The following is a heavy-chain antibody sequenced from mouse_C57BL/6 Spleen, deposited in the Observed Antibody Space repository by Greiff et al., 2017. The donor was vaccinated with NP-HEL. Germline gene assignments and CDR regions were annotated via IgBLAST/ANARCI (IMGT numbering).Heavy chain of an antibody. D-gene: IGHD1-2*01. V-gene: IGHV14-2*01. CDR2: IDPEDGET. Sequence: EVQGVESGAELVKPGASVKLSCTASGFNIKDYYMHWVKQRTEQGLEWIGRIDPEDGETKYAPKFQGKATITADTSSNTAYLQLSSLTSEDTAVYYCARATATVYYFDYWGQGTTLTVSS. CDR1: GFNIKDYY. CDR3: ARATATVYYFDY. J-gene: IGHJ2*01.